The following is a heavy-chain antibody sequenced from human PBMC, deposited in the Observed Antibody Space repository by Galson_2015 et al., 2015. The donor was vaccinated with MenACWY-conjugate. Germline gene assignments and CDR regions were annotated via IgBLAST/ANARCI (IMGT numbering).Heavy chain of an antibody. Sequence: SLRLSCAASGFTFSGSHMSWFRQAPGKGLEWVSYISTDSSDTEYADSVKGRFTISRDNVKNSLYLQMSSLRAEDTAVYYCARGHTMIFYWGQGALVTVSS. V-gene: IGHV3-11*06. CDR1: GFTFSGSH. D-gene: IGHD3-22*01. J-gene: IGHJ4*02. CDR2: ISTDSSDT. CDR3: ARGHTMIFY.